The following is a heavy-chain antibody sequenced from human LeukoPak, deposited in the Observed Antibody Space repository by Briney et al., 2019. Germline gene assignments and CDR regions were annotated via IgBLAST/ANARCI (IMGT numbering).Heavy chain of an antibody. D-gene: IGHD3-22*01. CDR3: ARNYDSSGLGIDY. CDR2: IYPGDSDT. J-gene: IGHJ4*02. Sequence: GESLKISCKGSGYSFTIYWIGWVRQMPGKGLEWMGIIYPGDSDTRYSPSFQGQVTISADKSISTAYLQWSSLKASDTAMYYCARNYDSSGLGIDYWGQGTLVTASS. V-gene: IGHV5-51*01. CDR1: GYSFTIYW.